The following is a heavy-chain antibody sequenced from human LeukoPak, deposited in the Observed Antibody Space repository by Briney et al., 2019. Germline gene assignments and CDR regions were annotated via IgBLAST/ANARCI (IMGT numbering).Heavy chain of an antibody. CDR2: IYYSGST. CDR1: GGSISISSYY. CDR3: ARQTPSGVVVPAAMRDY. V-gene: IGHV4-39*01. D-gene: IGHD2-2*01. Sequence: SETLSLTCTVSGGSISISSYYWGWIRQPPGKGLEWIGSIYYSGSTYYNPSLKSRVTISVDTSKNQFSLKLSSVTAADTAVYYCARQTPSGVVVPAAMRDYWGQGTLVTVSS. J-gene: IGHJ4*02.